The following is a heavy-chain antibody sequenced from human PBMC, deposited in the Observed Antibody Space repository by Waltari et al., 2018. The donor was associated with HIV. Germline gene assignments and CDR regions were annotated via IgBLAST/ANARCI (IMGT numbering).Heavy chain of an antibody. Sequence: QVQLVQSGAEVKKPGSSVKVSCKASVGTFSSYAISWVRQALGQGLEWMGGIIPIFGTANDAQKFQGRVTITADKSTSTAYMELSSLRSEDTAVYYCARSGPAMATGYFDYWGQGTLVTVSS. J-gene: IGHJ4*02. CDR3: ARSGPAMATGYFDY. V-gene: IGHV1-69*06. D-gene: IGHD5-18*01. CDR1: VGTFSSYA. CDR2: IIPIFGTA.